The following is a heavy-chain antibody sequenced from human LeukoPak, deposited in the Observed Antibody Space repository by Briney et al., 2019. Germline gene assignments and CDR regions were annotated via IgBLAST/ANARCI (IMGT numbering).Heavy chain of an antibody. Sequence: GGSLRLSCAASGFTFSSYAMSWVRQAPGKGLEWVSAISGSGGSTYYADSVKGRFTISRDNSKNTLYLQMNSLRAEDTAVYYCAKGGGGLLWFRELTFPTRFDYWGQGTLVTVSS. J-gene: IGHJ4*02. CDR3: AKGGGGLLWFRELTFPTRFDY. CDR2: ISGSGGST. CDR1: GFTFSSYA. V-gene: IGHV3-23*01. D-gene: IGHD3-10*01.